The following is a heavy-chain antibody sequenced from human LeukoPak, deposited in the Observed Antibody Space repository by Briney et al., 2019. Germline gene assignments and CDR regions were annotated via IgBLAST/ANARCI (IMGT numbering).Heavy chain of an antibody. Sequence: ASVKVSCKASGGTFSSYAISWVRQAPGQGLEWMGWINAGNGNTKYSQKFQGRVTITRDTSASTGYVELSSLRSEDTAVYYCTRDPRSGWHDYWGQGTLVTVSS. CDR3: TRDPRSGWHDY. J-gene: IGHJ4*02. D-gene: IGHD6-19*01. V-gene: IGHV1-3*01. CDR2: INAGNGNT. CDR1: GGTFSSYA.